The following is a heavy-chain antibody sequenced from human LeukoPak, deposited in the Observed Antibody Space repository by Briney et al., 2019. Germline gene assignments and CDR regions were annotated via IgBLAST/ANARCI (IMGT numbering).Heavy chain of an antibody. CDR1: GFTFSSYA. J-gene: IGHJ4*02. CDR2: VSGSGGST. D-gene: IGHD6-19*01. Sequence: PGGSLRLSCAASGFTFSSYAMSWVRQAPGRGREGVSAVSGSGGSTYYADSVKGRFTISRDNSKNTLYLQMNSLRAEDTAVYYCAKDPVAGTTSHFFHYWGQGTPVTVSS. V-gene: IGHV3-23*01. CDR3: AKDPVAGTTSHFFHY.